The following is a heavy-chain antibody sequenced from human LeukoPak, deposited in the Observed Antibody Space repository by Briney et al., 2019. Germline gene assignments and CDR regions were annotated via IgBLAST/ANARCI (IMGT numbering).Heavy chain of an antibody. D-gene: IGHD2-15*01. CDR2: INPNTGDA. J-gene: IGHJ4*02. CDR1: GYTFTGYY. Sequence: ASVKVSCKASGYTFTGYYMHWVRQAPRQGLEWMGWINPNTGDANYAQTFQGRVTLTRDTSISTAYMALSRLRSDDTAVYYCARGALSVAAADFDYWGQGTLITVSS. CDR3: ARGALSVAAADFDY. V-gene: IGHV1-2*02.